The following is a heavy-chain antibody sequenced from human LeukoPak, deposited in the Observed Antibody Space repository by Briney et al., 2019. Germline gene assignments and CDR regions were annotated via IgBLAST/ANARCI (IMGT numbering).Heavy chain of an antibody. CDR3: ARVERYFDWLSHYYYYGMDV. CDR1: GFTFSDHY. V-gene: IGHV3-72*01. Sequence: PGGSLRLSCAASGFTFSDHYMDWVRQAPGKGLEWVGRTRNKANSYTTEYAASVKGRFTISRDDSKNSLYLRMNSLKTEDTAVYYCARVERYFDWLSHYYYYGMDVWGKGTTVTVSS. CDR2: TRNKANSYTT. J-gene: IGHJ6*04. D-gene: IGHD3-9*01.